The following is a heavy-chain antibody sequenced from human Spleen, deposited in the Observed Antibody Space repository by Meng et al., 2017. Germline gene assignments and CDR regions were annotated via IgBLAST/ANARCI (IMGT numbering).Heavy chain of an antibody. V-gene: IGHV3-49*03. Sequence: GASLKISCTASGFTFGDYAINWFRQAPGKGLEWVGFIRRTTYGATTEYVESVKGRSTISRDDSKSIAYLQMNSLKTEDTAVYYCSRDGGTYGDDFDYWGQGTLVTVSS. J-gene: IGHJ4*02. CDR1: GFTFGDYA. D-gene: IGHD4-17*01. CDR3: SRDGGTYGDDFDY. CDR2: IRRTTYGATT.